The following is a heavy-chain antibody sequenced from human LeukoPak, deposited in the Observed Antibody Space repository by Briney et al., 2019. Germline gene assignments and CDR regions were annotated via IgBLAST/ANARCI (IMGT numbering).Heavy chain of an antibody. CDR2: IIPIFGTA. CDR3: ARAGAVVDNWFDP. CDR1: GGTFSSYA. D-gene: IGHD2-15*01. J-gene: IGHJ5*02. V-gene: IGHV1-69*01. Sequence: GSSVKVSCKASGGTFSSYAISWVRQAPGQGLEWMGGIIPIFGTANYAQKFQGRVTITADESTSTAYMELSSLTSDDTAVYYCARAGAVVDNWFDPWGQGTLVTVSS.